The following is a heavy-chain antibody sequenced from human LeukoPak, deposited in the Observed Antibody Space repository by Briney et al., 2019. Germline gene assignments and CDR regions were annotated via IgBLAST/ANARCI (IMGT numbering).Heavy chain of an antibody. CDR1: GDSISDSNYY. CDR3: ARHIYCGGDCSPPVY. Sequence: PSETLSLTCTVSGDSISDSNYYWGWIRQPPGKGLEWIGRIYYSGSTYYNPSLKSQVTISVDTSKNQFSLKLSSVTAADTAVYYCARHIYCGGDCSPPVYWGQGTLVTVSS. J-gene: IGHJ4*02. CDR2: IYYSGST. D-gene: IGHD2-21*02. V-gene: IGHV4-39*01.